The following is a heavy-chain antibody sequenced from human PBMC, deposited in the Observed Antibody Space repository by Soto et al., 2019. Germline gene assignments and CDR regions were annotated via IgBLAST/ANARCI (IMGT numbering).Heavy chain of an antibody. D-gene: IGHD5-12*01. CDR3: ARVGDDIVATSWYFDY. J-gene: IGHJ4*02. CDR1: GGSISSYY. V-gene: IGHV4-59*01. Sequence: PSETLSLTCTVSGGSISSYYWSWIRQPPGKGLEWIGYIYYSGSTNYNPSLKSRVTISVDTSKNQFSLKLSSVTAADTAVYYCARVGDDIVATSWYFDYWGQGTLVTVSS. CDR2: IYYSGST.